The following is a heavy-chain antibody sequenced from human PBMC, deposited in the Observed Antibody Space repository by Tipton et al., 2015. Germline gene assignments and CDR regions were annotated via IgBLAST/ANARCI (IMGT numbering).Heavy chain of an antibody. CDR2: IYYSGNT. CDR1: GGSVTSGSYY. CDR3: ARDCGNYAFDY. J-gene: IGHJ4*02. Sequence: TLSLTCTVSGGSVTSGSYYWNWIRQPPGQGLEWIGYIYYSGNTNYNPSLKSRVTISVDTSKNQFSLKLSSVTAADTAVYYCARDCGNYAFDYWGQGTLVTVSS. V-gene: IGHV4-61*01. D-gene: IGHD1-26*01.